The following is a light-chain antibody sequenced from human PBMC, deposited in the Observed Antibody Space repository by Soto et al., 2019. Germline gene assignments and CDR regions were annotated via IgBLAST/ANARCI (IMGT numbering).Light chain of an antibody. Sequence: EIVMTQSPATLSVSPGERATLSCRASQSVSSNLAWYQQKPGQAPRLLIYGASTRATGIPARFSGSGSGTEFTLTLSSLQSEDFTVDYCQQYNNWARTFGQGTKLEIK. J-gene: IGKJ1*01. CDR2: GAS. V-gene: IGKV3-15*01. CDR1: QSVSSN. CDR3: QQYNNWART.